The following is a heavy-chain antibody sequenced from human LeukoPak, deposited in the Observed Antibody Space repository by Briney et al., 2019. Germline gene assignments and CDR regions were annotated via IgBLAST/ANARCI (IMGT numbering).Heavy chain of an antibody. J-gene: IGHJ4*02. D-gene: IGHD2-15*01. V-gene: IGHV3-74*01. CDR3: VRDGQGSTPLDY. CDR2: ISTDGSRP. CDR1: GFTFSSHW. Sequence: RPGGSLRLSCAASGFTFSSHWMHWVRQAPGKGLVWVSGISTDGSRPRYADSVNGRFTISRDNAKNTLYLQMNSLRAEDTAVYFCVRDGQGSTPLDYWGQGALVTVSS.